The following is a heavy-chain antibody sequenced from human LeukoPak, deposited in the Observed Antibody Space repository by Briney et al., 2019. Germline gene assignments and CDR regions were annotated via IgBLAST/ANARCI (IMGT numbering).Heavy chain of an antibody. D-gene: IGHD3-22*01. V-gene: IGHV1-8*01. Sequence: ASVKVSCKASGYTFTSYDINWVRQATGQGLEWMGWMNPNSGNTGYAQKFQGRVTMTEDTSTDTAYMELSSLRSEDTAVYYCATGFYYYDSSGYYQFDYWGQGTLVTVSS. CDR2: MNPNSGNT. J-gene: IGHJ4*02. CDR1: GYTFTSYD. CDR3: ATGFYYYDSSGYYQFDY.